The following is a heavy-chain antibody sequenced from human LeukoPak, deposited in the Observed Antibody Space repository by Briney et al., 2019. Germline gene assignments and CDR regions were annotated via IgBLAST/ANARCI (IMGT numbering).Heavy chain of an antibody. CDR2: ISISGVTT. V-gene: IGHV3-23*01. CDR1: GFIFSNYA. D-gene: IGHD4-17*01. CDR3: AKNYGDYLCMDA. Sequence: SGGSLRLSCAASGFIFSNYAMSWVRLAPGKGLEWISAISISGVTTRYADSVKGRFTISRDSSKSTLYLQMNSLRAEDSALYYCAKNYGDYLCMDAWGQGTTVTVSS. J-gene: IGHJ6*02.